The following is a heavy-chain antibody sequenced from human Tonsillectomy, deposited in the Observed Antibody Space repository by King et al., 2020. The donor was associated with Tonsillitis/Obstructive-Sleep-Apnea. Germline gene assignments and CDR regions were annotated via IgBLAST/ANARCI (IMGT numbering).Heavy chain of an antibody. V-gene: IGHV4-34*01. J-gene: IGHJ4*02. CDR2: INHSGST. CDR3: ARGDLLTGYYASTDFDY. D-gene: IGHD3-9*01. Sequence: VQLPQWGAGLLKPSETLSLTCAVYGGSFSAYYWSWIRQPPGKGLEWIGEINHSGSTKYNPSLKSRVIISLDTSKNQFSLKLSSVTAADTAVYYCARGDLLTGYYASTDFDYWGQGTLAT. CDR1: GGSFSAYY.